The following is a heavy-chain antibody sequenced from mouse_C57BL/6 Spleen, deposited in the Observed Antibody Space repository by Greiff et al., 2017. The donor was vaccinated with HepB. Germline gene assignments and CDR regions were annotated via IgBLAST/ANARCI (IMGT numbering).Heavy chain of an antibody. Sequence: VQLQQSGTVLARPGASVKMSCKTSGYTFTSYWMHWVKQRPGQGLEWIGAIYPGNSDTSYNQKFKGKATLTAVTSASTAYMELSSLTNEDSAVYYCTRLITTVEYYAMDYWGQGTSVTVSS. D-gene: IGHD1-1*01. CDR3: TRLITTVEYYAMDY. J-gene: IGHJ4*01. V-gene: IGHV1-5*01. CDR2: IYPGNSDT. CDR1: GYTFTSYW.